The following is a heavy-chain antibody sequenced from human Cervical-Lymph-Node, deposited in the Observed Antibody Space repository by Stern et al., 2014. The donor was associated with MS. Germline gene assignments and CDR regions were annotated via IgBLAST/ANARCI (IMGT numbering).Heavy chain of an antibody. V-gene: IGHV5-51*01. Sequence: EVQLVESGAEVKKPGESLKISCKASGYSFTSYWIGWVRQMPGKGLEWMGIIYPRDSDTRDNPSFQGQVTISVDKSINTADLRWSSLKAADTAMYYCARMGDYFDTWGQGTLVTVSS. CDR2: IYPRDSDT. CDR3: ARMGDYFDT. CDR1: GYSFTSYW. D-gene: IGHD1-26*01. J-gene: IGHJ4*02.